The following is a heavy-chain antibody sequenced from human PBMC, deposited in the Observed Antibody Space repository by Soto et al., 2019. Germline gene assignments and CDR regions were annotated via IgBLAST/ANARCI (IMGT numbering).Heavy chain of an antibody. Sequence: GASVKVSCKASGYIFTSYYMHWVRQAPGQGLERMGTIDPSAGSTTYAQNFQGRVTMTRDTSTSTVYLELNSLRSEDTAVYYCAKDEYRPPINWFDPWGQGTLVTVSS. CDR3: AKDEYRPPINWFDP. D-gene: IGHD5-12*01. V-gene: IGHV1-46*01. J-gene: IGHJ5*02. CDR1: GYIFTSYY. CDR2: IDPSAGST.